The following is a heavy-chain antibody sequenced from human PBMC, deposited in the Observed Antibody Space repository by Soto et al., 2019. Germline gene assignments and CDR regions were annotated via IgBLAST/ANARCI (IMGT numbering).Heavy chain of an antibody. Sequence: GGSLRLSCAASGFTFSSYGMHWVRQAPGKGLEWVAVISYDGSNKYYADSVKGRFTISRDNSKNTLYLQMNSLRAEDTAVYYCAKDQNQRVYYGMDVWGQGTTVTVSS. J-gene: IGHJ6*02. CDR1: GFTFSSYG. CDR2: ISYDGSNK. CDR3: AKDQNQRVYYGMDV. V-gene: IGHV3-30*18.